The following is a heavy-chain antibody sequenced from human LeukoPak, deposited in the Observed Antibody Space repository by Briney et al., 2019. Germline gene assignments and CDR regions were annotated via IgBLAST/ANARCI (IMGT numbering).Heavy chain of an antibody. CDR2: IIPIFGTA. V-gene: IGHV1-69*13. J-gene: IGHJ4*02. CDR1: GYTFTSYG. CDR3: ARDRAYGSGAFDY. D-gene: IGHD3-10*01. Sequence: ASVKVSCKASGYTFTSYGITWVRQAPGQGLEWMGGIIPIFGTANYAQKFQGRVTITADESTSTAYMELSSLRSEDTAVYYCARDRAYGSGAFDYWGQGTLVTVSS.